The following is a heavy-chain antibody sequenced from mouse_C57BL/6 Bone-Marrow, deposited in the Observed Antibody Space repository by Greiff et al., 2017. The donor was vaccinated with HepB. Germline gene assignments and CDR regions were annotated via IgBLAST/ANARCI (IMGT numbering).Heavy chain of an antibody. CDR3: ARTGIYWYFDV. V-gene: IGHV1-63*01. D-gene: IGHD4-1*01. CDR2: IYPGGGYT. Sequence: VKLVESGAELVRPGTSVKMSCKASGYTFTNYWIGWAKQRPGHGLEWIGDIYPGGGYTNYNEKFKGKATLTADKSSSTAYMQFSSLTSEDSAIYDCARTGIYWYFDVWGTGTTVTVSS. J-gene: IGHJ1*03. CDR1: GYTFTNYW.